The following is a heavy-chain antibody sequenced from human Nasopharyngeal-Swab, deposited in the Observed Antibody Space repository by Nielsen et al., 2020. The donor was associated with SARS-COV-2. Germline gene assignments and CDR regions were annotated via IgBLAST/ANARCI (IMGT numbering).Heavy chain of an antibody. CDR3: ARDLLSDIVVVGTFDY. J-gene: IGHJ4*02. Sequence: GALRLSCAASGFTFSSYAIHWVRQAPGKGLEWVAVISYDGSNKYYADSVKGRFTISRDNSKNTLYLQMNSLRAEDTAVYYCARDLLSDIVVVGTFDYWGQGTLVTVSS. CDR2: ISYDGSNK. CDR1: GFTFSSYA. D-gene: IGHD2-15*01. V-gene: IGHV3-30*04.